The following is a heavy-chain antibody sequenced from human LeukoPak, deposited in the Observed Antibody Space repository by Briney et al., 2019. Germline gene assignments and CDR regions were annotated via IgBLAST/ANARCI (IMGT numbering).Heavy chain of an antibody. V-gene: IGHV3-66*01. CDR3: ARGGSERITMVRAHKGAFDI. Sequence: GGSLRLSCAASGFTVSSNYMSWVRQAPGKGLEWVSVIYSGGSTYYADSVKGRFTISRDNSKNTLYLQMNSLRAEDTAVYYCARGGSERITMVRAHKGAFDIWGQGTMVTVSS. J-gene: IGHJ3*02. CDR2: IYSGGST. D-gene: IGHD3-10*01. CDR1: GFTVSSNY.